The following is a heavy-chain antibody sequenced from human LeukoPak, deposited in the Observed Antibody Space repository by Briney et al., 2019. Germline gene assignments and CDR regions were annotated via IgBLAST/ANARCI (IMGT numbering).Heavy chain of an antibody. CDR1: GYSISSGYY. Sequence: SETLSLTCTVSGYSISSGYYWGWIRQPPGKGLEWIGSIYHSGSTYYNPSLKSRVTISVDTSKNQFSLKLSSVTAADTAVYYCVRDRAAAANDAFDIWGQGTMVTVSS. CDR2: IYHSGST. CDR3: VRDRAAAANDAFDI. V-gene: IGHV4-38-2*02. D-gene: IGHD6-13*01. J-gene: IGHJ3*02.